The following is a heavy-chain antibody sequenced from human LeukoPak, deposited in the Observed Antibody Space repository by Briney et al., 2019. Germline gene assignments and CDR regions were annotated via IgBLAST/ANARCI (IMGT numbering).Heavy chain of an antibody. CDR3: ARDQNYDFWSGYSTYYYGMDV. Sequence: ASVKVSCKASGYTFTSYGISWVRQAPGQGLEWMGWISAYNGNTNYAQKLQGRVTTTTDTSTSTAYMELRSLRSDDTAVYYCARDQNYDFWSGYSTYYYGMDVWGQGTTVTVSS. D-gene: IGHD3-3*01. J-gene: IGHJ6*02. V-gene: IGHV1-18*01. CDR1: GYTFTSYG. CDR2: ISAYNGNT.